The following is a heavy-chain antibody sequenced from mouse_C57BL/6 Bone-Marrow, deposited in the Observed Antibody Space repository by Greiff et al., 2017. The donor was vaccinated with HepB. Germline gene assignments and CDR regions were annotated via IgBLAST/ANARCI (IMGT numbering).Heavy chain of an antibody. V-gene: IGHV5-9-1*02. CDR2: ISSGGDYI. CDR3: TRDRNWFAY. CDR1: GFTFSSYA. Sequence: EVMLVESGEGLVKPGGSLKLSCAASGFTFSSYAMSWVRQTPEKRLEWVAYISSGGDYIYYADTVKGRFTISRENARKTLYLQMSSLKSEDTAMYYCTRDRNWFAYWGQGTLVTVSA. J-gene: IGHJ3*01.